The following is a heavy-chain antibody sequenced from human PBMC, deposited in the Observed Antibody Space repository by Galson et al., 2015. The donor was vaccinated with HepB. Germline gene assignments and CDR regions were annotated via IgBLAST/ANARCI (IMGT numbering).Heavy chain of an antibody. V-gene: IGHV1-2*04. CDR1: GYTFTGYY. D-gene: IGHD6-6*01. J-gene: IGHJ6*02. CDR2: INPNSGGT. Sequence: SVKVSCKASGYTFTGYYMHWVRQAPGQGLEWMGWINPNSGGTNYAQKFQGWVTMTRDTSISTAYMELSRPRSDDTAVYYCARGGGAYSSSSSYYYYGMDVWGQGTTVTVSS. CDR3: ARGGGAYSSSSSYYYYGMDV.